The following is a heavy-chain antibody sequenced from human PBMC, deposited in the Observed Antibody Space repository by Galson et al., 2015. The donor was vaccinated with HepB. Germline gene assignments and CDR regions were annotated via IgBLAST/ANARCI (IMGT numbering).Heavy chain of an antibody. V-gene: IGHV1-45*02. CDR3: ARSEADDYGDPSAFDI. CDR2: ITPFNGNT. D-gene: IGHD4-17*01. CDR1: GYTFTYRY. J-gene: IGHJ3*02. Sequence: SVKVSCKASGYTFTYRYLHWVRQAPGQALEWMGWITPFNGNTNYAQKFQDRVTITRDRSMSTAYMELSSLRSEDTAMYYCARSEADDYGDPSAFDIWGQGTMVTVSS.